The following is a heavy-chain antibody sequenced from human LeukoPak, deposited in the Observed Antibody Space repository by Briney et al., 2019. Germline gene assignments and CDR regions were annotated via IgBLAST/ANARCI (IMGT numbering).Heavy chain of an antibody. CDR1: GFTFSSYE. CDR3: ARSEVDVFMIYYYMDV. J-gene: IGHJ6*03. D-gene: IGHD3-16*01. V-gene: IGHV3-48*03. CDR2: ISSSGSTI. Sequence: GGSLRLSCAASGFTFSSYEMNWVRQAPGKGLEWVSYISSSGSTIYYADSVKGRFTISRDNAKNSLYLQMNSLRAEDTAVYYCARSEVDVFMIYYYMDVWGKGTTVTVSS.